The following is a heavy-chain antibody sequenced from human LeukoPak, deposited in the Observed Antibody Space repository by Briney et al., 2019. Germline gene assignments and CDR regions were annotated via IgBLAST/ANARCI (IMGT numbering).Heavy chain of an antibody. V-gene: IGHV1-18*01. Sequence: ASVKVSCKASGYTFTSYGISWVRQAPGQGLEWMGWISAYNGNTNYAQKLQGRVTMTTDTSTSTAYMELRSLRSDDTAVYYCARDVVVPAALYGGGVDYWGQGTLVTVSS. J-gene: IGHJ4*02. CDR1: GYTFTSYG. CDR2: ISAYNGNT. D-gene: IGHD2-2*01. CDR3: ARDVVVPAALYGGGVDY.